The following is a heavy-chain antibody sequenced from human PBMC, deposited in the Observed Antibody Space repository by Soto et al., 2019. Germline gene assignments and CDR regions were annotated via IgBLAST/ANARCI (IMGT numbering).Heavy chain of an antibody. CDR2: MNPNTGST. Sequence: QVHLVQSGAEVKQPGASVKVSCKASGYTFTSYDINWVRQATGQGLEWMGWMNPNTGSTGYAQKFQGRVTMTRNSSISTAYMELSSLRSEDTAVYYCARAGMDDTSWKYYYGKDVWGQGTSVTVSS. J-gene: IGHJ6*02. CDR3: ARAGMDDTSWKYYYGKDV. CDR1: GYTFTSYD. D-gene: IGHD3-10*01. V-gene: IGHV1-8*01.